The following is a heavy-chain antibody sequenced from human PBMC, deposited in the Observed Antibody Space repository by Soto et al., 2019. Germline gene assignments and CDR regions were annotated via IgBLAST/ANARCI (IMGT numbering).Heavy chain of an antibody. D-gene: IGHD6-19*01. V-gene: IGHV6-1*01. CDR2: TYYRSNWRH. CDR3: ARGVAGSGFDL. CDR1: GDIVSSNTAA. Sequence: SQNLSLTCAISGDIVSSNTAAWNWIRSSPSRGLEWLGRTYYRSNWRHDYAVSVKSRITVNPDTSKNHFSLQLNSVTPDDTAVYYCARGVAGSGFDLWGQGTLVPVSS. J-gene: IGHJ4*02.